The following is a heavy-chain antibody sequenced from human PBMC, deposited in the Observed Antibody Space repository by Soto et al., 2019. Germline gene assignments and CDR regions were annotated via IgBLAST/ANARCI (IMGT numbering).Heavy chain of an antibody. V-gene: IGHV3-11*01. CDR2: ISTSGQTL. CDR1: GFSFSDYY. J-gene: IGHJ5*02. CDR3: ARDGAVAGNDSFDP. D-gene: IGHD6-19*01. Sequence: LVESGGGSVKPGGSLRLSCAGSGFSFSDYYMSWIRQAPGKGLEWISYISTSGQTLYYADSVQGRFTISWDNAKNSLYLQMNSLRDEDTAIYYCARDGAVAGNDSFDPWGHGTLVSVSS.